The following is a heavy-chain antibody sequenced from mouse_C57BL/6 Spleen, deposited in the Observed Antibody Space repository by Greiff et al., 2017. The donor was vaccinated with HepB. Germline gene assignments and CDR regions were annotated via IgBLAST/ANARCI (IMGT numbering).Heavy chain of an antibody. CDR1: GYTFTSYW. V-gene: IGHV1-64*01. Sequence: QVQLQQPGAKLVKPGASVKLSCKASGYTFTSYWMHWVKQRPGQGLEWIGMIHPNSGSTNYNEKFKSKATLTVDKSSSTAYMQLSSRTSEDSAVYYSARGKYEVYFDYWAKAPLSQSPQ. J-gene: IGHJ2*01. D-gene: IGHD2-1*01. CDR3: ARGKYEVYFDY. CDR2: IHPNSGST.